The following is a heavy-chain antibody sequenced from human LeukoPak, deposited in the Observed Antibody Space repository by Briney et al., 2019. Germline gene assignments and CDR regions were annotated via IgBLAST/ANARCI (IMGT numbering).Heavy chain of an antibody. J-gene: IGHJ4*02. D-gene: IGHD2-21*02. Sequence: PSETLSLTCAVYGGSFSGYYWSWIRQPPGKGLEWIGEINHSGSTNYNPSLKSRVTISVDTSKNQFSLKLSSVTAADTAVYYCARGPIGDVTATQWGRGTLVTVSS. CDR1: GGSFSGYY. CDR2: INHSGST. CDR3: ARGPIGDVTATQ. V-gene: IGHV4-34*01.